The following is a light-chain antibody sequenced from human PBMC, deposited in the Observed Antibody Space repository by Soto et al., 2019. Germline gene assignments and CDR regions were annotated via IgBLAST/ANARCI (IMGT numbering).Light chain of an antibody. CDR2: VVT. J-gene: IGLJ2*01. CDR3: SSYAGSNSVV. Sequence: QSALTQPPSASGSPGQSVTISCTGTSRDVGAFNFVSWYQQHPGKAPKPLIYVVTKRPSGVPDRFSASKSGNTASLTVSGLQAEDEADYYCSSYAGSNSVVFGGGTKLTVL. CDR1: SRDVGAFNF. V-gene: IGLV2-8*01.